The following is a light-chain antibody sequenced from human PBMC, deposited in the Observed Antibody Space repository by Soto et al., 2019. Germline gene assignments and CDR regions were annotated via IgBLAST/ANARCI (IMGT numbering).Light chain of an antibody. CDR2: NVS. CDR1: SSDVGGHNS. Sequence: QSVLTQPASVSGSPGQSITISCTGTSSDVGGHNSVSWYQQHPGKATKLMIYNVSNRPSGVSNRFSGSKSGNTASLTISWLLAEDEADYYCTSYTSSSTYVFGAGTKVTVL. CDR3: TSYTSSSTYV. J-gene: IGLJ1*01. V-gene: IGLV2-14*01.